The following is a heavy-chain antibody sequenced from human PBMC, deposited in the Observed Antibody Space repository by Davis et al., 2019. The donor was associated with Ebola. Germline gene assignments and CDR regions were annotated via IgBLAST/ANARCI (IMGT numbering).Heavy chain of an antibody. J-gene: IGHJ6*02. CDR3: ARGGCSSTSCPPNV. CDR2: ISAYNGNT. CDR1: GYTLTSYG. V-gene: IGHV1-18*01. D-gene: IGHD2-2*01. Sequence: AASVKVSCKTSGYTLTSYGISWVRQAPGQGLEWMGWISAYNGNTNYAQKLQGRVTMTTDTSTSTAYMELRSLRSDDTAVYYCARGGCSSTSCPPNVWGQGTTVTVSS.